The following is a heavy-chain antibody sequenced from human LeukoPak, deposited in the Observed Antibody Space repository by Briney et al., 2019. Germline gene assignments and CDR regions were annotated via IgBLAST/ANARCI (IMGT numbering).Heavy chain of an antibody. CDR3: ARFGVAYGVDV. V-gene: IGHV3-7*04. CDR2: IKPDGSEK. J-gene: IGHJ6*02. CDR1: GFTFSTYW. Sequence: GGSLRLSCAASGFTFSTYWMSWVRQAPGKGLEWVANIKPDGSEKDYVDSLKGRFTISRDNAKNSLYLQVNSLRAEDTAVYYCARFGVAYGVDVWGQGTTVTVSS. D-gene: IGHD2-15*01.